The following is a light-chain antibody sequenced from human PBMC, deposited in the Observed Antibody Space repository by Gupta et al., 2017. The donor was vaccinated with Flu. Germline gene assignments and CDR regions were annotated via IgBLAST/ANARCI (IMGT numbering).Light chain of an antibody. CDR2: DAS. V-gene: IGKV3-20*01. J-gene: IGKJ1*01. CDR1: QSISGRYLGNY. CDR3: QHYAASPWT. Sequence: EIVLTQSPGTLSLSPGERATLSCRASQSISGRYLGNYLAWYQQKPGQAPRLLMYDASTRATGIPDRFSGSGSGTDFTLTISRVEPEDFAVYFCQHYAASPWTFGQGTKVEIK.